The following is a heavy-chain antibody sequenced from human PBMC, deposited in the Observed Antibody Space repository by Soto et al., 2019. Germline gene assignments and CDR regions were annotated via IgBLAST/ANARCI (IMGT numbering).Heavy chain of an antibody. CDR2: ISFDGTKK. J-gene: IGHJ6*02. D-gene: IGHD6-19*01. CDR1: GFTFSIYA. Sequence: PGGSLRLSCAASGFTFSIYALHWVRQAPGKGLEWVAVISFDGTKKYYSDSVKGRFTISRDNSKNTLYLQMNSLRAEDTAVYYCARGIAVLIYYYGMDVWGQGTTVTVSS. CDR3: ARGIAVLIYYYGMDV. V-gene: IGHV3-30-3*01.